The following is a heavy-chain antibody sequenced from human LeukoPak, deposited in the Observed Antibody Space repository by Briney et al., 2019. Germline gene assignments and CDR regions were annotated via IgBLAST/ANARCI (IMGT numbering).Heavy chain of an antibody. V-gene: IGHV4-39*02. CDR2: IYYTGST. CDR1: GGSISSSSYY. CDR3: ARRRYYDSTGYLD. D-gene: IGHD3-22*01. Sequence: SETLSPTCTVSGGSISSSSYYWGWIRQPPGKGLEWIGDIYYTGSTYYNASLKSRVSISIDTSNNHFSLKLSSVTAADTALYYCARRRYYDSTGYLDWGQGTLVTVSS. J-gene: IGHJ1*01.